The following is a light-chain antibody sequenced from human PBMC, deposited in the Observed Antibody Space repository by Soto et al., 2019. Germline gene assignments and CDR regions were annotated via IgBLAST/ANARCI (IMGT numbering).Light chain of an antibody. CDR2: AAS. Sequence: DIQMTQSPSTLSASVGDRVTITCRASQTITNYLNWYQQKPGKAPQLLIYAASTLLSGVPSRFTGGGSGTDFTLTSDSLQPEDVATYCCQQSYSSPWTFGQGTKVEI. J-gene: IGKJ1*01. V-gene: IGKV1-39*01. CDR3: QQSYSSPWT. CDR1: QTITNY.